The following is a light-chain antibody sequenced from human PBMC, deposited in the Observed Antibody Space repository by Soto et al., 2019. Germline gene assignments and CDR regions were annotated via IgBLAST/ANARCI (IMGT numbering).Light chain of an antibody. CDR2: DAS. Sequence: EIVLTQSPATLSLSPGERATLSCGASRSVSSYLAWYQQKPGQAPRLLLYDASYRATGIPARVRGSGSGTDFTLTISSLEPEDFAVYDCQHRSDVPPRLTFGGGTKVEIK. CDR3: QHRSDVPPRLT. V-gene: IGKV3-11*01. CDR1: RSVSSY. J-gene: IGKJ4*01.